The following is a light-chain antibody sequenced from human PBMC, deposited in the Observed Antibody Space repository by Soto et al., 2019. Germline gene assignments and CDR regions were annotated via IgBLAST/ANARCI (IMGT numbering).Light chain of an antibody. CDR3: SSYAGSNNLV. J-gene: IGLJ2*01. CDR1: SSDVGGYNS. CDR2: EVS. Sequence: QSALTQPPSASGSPGQSVTIPCTGTSSDVGGYNSVSWYQQHPGKVPKLMIYEVSKRPSGVPDRFSGSKSGNTASLTVSGLQAEDEADYYCSSYAGSNNLVFGGGTKLPVL. V-gene: IGLV2-8*01.